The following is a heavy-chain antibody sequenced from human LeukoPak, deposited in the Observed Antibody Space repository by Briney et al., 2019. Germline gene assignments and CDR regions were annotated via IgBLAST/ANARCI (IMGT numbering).Heavy chain of an antibody. D-gene: IGHD1-26*01. Sequence: GGSLRLSCAASGFTFSSYAMSWVRQAPGKGLEWVSAISGSGGSTHYADSVKGRFTISRDNSKNTLYLQMNSLRAEDTAVYYCAMGGSYYFDYWGQGTLVTVSS. J-gene: IGHJ4*02. V-gene: IGHV3-23*01. CDR2: ISGSGGST. CDR3: AMGGSYYFDY. CDR1: GFTFSSYA.